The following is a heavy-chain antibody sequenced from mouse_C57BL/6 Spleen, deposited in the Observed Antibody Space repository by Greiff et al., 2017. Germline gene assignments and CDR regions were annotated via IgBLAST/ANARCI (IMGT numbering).Heavy chain of an antibody. CDR2: IDPEDGET. CDR3: ARGSFIDY. V-gene: IGHV14-2*01. CDR1: GFNIKDYY. Sequence: VQLQQSGAELVKPGASVKLSCTASGFNIKDYYMHWVKQRTEQGLEWIGRIDPEDGETKYAPKFPGKATITADTSSNTAYLQHSSLTSESTAVYYCARGSFIDYWGQGTTLTVSS. J-gene: IGHJ2*01.